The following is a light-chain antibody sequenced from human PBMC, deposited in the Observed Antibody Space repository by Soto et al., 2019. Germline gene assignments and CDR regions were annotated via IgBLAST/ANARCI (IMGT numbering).Light chain of an antibody. V-gene: IGKV3-15*01. CDR1: QSVSSN. Sequence: EIVMTQSPATLSVSPGERATLSCRASQSVSSNLAWYQQKPGQAPRLLIYGASTRATGIPARFSGSGSGTEFTLTISSLQSEDFAVYYGQQYNNWPLTWTFGQGTKVEIK. CDR3: QQYNNWPLTWT. J-gene: IGKJ1*01. CDR2: GAS.